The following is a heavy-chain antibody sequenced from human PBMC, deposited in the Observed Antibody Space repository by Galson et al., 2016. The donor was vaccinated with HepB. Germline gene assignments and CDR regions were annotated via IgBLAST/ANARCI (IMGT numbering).Heavy chain of an antibody. CDR2: LTGSGGGT. CDR3: AKVPHHSTGWPREIDY. Sequence: SLRLSCAASGFTFSSYAMNWVRQAPGKGLEWVATLTGSGGGTYYADSVKGRFTISRGNSKNTLYLEMISLRAGDTAVYYCAKVPHHSTGWPREIDYWGQGTLVIVSS. V-gene: IGHV3-23*01. CDR1: GFTFSSYA. D-gene: IGHD6-25*01. J-gene: IGHJ4*02.